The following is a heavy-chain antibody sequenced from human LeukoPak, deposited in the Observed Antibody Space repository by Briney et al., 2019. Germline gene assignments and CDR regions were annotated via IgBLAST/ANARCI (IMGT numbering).Heavy chain of an antibody. CDR1: GGPISSGSYY. J-gene: IGHJ4*02. V-gene: IGHV4-61*02. CDR2: IYTSGST. D-gene: IGHD1-26*01. CDR3: AREQWEPGVDY. Sequence: TLSLTCTVSGGPISSGSYYWSWIRQPAGKGLEWIGRIYTSGSTNYNPSLKSRVTISVDTSKNQFSLKLSSVTAADTAVYYCAREQWEPGVDYWGQGTLVTVSS.